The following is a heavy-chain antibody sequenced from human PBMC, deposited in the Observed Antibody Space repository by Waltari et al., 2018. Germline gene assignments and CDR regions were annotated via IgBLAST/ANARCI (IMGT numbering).Heavy chain of an antibody. Sequence: QVQLVQSGAEVKKPGSSVKVSCKASGGTFSSYAISWVRQAPGQGLEWMGGIIPIFGTANYAQKFQGRVTITVDESTSTAYMELSSLRSEDTAVYCCAIASEDFWSGYPAYYYMDVWGKGTTVTISS. CDR2: IIPIFGTA. CDR3: AIASEDFWSGYPAYYYMDV. J-gene: IGHJ6*03. D-gene: IGHD3-3*01. CDR1: GGTFSSYA. V-gene: IGHV1-69*12.